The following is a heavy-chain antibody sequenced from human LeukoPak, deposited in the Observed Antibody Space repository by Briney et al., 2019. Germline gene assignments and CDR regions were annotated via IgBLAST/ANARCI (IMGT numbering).Heavy chain of an antibody. CDR1: GFTFSSYA. CDR2: ISSNGGST. CDR3: ARLHYYYMDV. J-gene: IGHJ6*03. V-gene: IGHV3-64*01. Sequence: GGSLRLSCAASGFTFSSYAMHWVRQAPGKGLEYVSAISSNGGSTYYANSVKGRFTISRDNSKNTLYLQMNSLRAEDTAVYYCARLHYYYMDVWGKGTTVTVSS.